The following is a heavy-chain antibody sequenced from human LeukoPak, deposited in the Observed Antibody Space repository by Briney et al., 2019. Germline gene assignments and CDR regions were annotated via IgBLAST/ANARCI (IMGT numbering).Heavy chain of an antibody. D-gene: IGHD2-2*01. CDR3: ARLACSTPSCYAFDI. CDR1: GFTFDDYA. J-gene: IGHJ3*02. Sequence: AGGSLRLSCTTSGFTFDDYAMSWVRQAPGKGLEWVSGMNWNGGSTGYADSMKGRFTISRDDAKNSLYLQMNSLRAEDTALYYCARLACSTPSCYAFDIWGQGTMVTVSS. CDR2: MNWNGGST. V-gene: IGHV3-20*04.